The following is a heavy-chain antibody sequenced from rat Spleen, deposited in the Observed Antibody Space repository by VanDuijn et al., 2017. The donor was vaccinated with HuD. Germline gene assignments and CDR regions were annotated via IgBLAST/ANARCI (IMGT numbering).Heavy chain of an antibody. D-gene: IGHD1-11*01. CDR3: ATEHGGYWFAY. CDR2: ISPSGGST. J-gene: IGHJ3*01. V-gene: IGHV5-27*01. CDR1: GFTFSNYD. Sequence: EVQLVESGGDLVQPGRSMILSCAASGFTFSNYDMAWVRQAPTKGLEWVASISPSGGSTYYRDSVKGRFTVSRDNAKSTLYLQMDSLRSEDTATYYCATEHGGYWFAYWGQGTLVTVSS.